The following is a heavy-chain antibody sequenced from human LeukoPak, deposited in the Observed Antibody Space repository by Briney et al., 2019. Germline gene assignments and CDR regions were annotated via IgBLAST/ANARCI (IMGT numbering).Heavy chain of an antibody. CDR3: ARVPHYYDSSGAGMDV. D-gene: IGHD3-22*01. CDR1: GYTFTGYY. J-gene: IGHJ6*02. V-gene: IGHV1-2*02. Sequence: ASVKVSCKASGYTFTGYYMHWVRQAPGQGLGWMGWINPNSGGTNYAQKFQGRVTMTRDTSISTAYMELSRLRSDDTAVYYCARVPHYYDSSGAGMDVWGQGTTVTVSS. CDR2: INPNSGGT.